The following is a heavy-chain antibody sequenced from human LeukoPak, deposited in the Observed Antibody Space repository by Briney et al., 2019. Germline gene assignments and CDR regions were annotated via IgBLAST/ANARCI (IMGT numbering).Heavy chain of an antibody. V-gene: IGHV4-31*03. CDR1: GGSISSGGYY. J-gene: IGHJ5*02. D-gene: IGHD3-10*01. Sequence: ASQTLSLTCTVSGGSISSGGYYWSWIRQHPGKGLEWIGYIYYSGTTYYNPSLKSRVTISVDTSKNQFSLMLSSVTAADTAVYYCANYGSGTYRFDPWGPGTLVTVSS. CDR3: ANYGSGTYRFDP. CDR2: IYYSGTT.